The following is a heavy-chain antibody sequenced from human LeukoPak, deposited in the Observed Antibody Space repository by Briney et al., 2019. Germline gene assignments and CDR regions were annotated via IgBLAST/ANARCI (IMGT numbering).Heavy chain of an antibody. Sequence: SETLSLTCTVSGGSISSSSYYWSWIRQPPGKGLEWIAYIYYSGSTNYNPSLKSRVTISLDTSKNQFSLKLSSVTTADTAVYYCARMPDILTGLDSWGQGTLVTVSS. D-gene: IGHD3-9*01. CDR2: IYYSGST. V-gene: IGHV4-61*01. J-gene: IGHJ4*02. CDR3: ARMPDILTGLDS. CDR1: GGSISSSSYY.